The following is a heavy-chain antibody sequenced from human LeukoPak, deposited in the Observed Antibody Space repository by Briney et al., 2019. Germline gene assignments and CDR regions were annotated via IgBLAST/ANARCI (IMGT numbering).Heavy chain of an antibody. CDR1: GFTFSDYF. D-gene: IGHD6-13*01. Sequence: PGGSLRLSCAASGFTFSDYFMTWSRQAPGKGLEWVSYISNSGGTIYYSDSVKGRFTISRDSAKNLLYLEMDSLRAGDTAVYYCARMRSSWYFDHWGQGSLVTVSS. J-gene: IGHJ4*02. CDR2: ISNSGGTI. V-gene: IGHV3-11*01. CDR3: ARMRSSWYFDH.